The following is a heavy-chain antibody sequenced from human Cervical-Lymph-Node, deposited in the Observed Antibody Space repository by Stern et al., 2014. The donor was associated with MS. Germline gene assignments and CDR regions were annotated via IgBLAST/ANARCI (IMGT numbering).Heavy chain of an antibody. Sequence: EVQLVESGGGLVQPGGSLRLSCAASGFTFSSYWMNWVRQAPGKGLEWVAMIKQVGSEKSYVNSVKGRFTISRDNAKNSLYLQMNSLRSEDTAVYYCARGRRDNNWFDPWGQGTLVTVSS. D-gene: IGHD2-21*01. V-gene: IGHV3-7*01. J-gene: IGHJ5*02. CDR1: GFTFSSYW. CDR2: IKQVGSEK. CDR3: ARGRRDNNWFDP.